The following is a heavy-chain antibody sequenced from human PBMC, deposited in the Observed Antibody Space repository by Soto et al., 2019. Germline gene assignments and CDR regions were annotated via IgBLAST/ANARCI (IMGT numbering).Heavy chain of an antibody. CDR3: AIHENYDFWSGYRPGYYYYGMDV. V-gene: IGHV1-69*13. D-gene: IGHD3-3*01. CDR1: GGTFSSYA. J-gene: IGHJ6*02. CDR2: IIPIFGTA. Sequence: SVKVSCKASGGTFSSYAISWVRQAPGQGLEWMGGIIPIFGTANYAQKFQGGVTITADESTSTAYMELSSLRSEDTAVYYCAIHENYDFWSGYRPGYYYYGMDVWGQGTTVTVSS.